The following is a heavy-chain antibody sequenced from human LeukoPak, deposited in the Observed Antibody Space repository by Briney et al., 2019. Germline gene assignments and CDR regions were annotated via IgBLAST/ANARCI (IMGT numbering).Heavy chain of an antibody. CDR2: ISGSGDSI. CDR3: ARVPTYYDINGYYYY. J-gene: IGHJ4*02. D-gene: IGHD3-22*01. Sequence: GGSLRLSCAASGFTFSSYEMNWVRQAPGKGLEWVSSISGSGDSIYYADSVKGRFTISRDNAKNSLYPQMNSLRAEDTAVYYCARVPTYYDINGYYYYWGQGTLVTVSS. V-gene: IGHV3-48*03. CDR1: GFTFSSYE.